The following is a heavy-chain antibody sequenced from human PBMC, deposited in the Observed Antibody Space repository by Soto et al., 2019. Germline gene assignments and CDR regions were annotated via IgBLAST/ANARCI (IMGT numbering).Heavy chain of an antibody. CDR3: ATSALSGILLEF. D-gene: IGHD7-27*01. V-gene: IGHV4-31*03. CDR2: IYYSGST. Sequence: SETLSLTCTVSGGSINSGAYYWSWIRQHPGKGLEWIGYIYYSGSTYYNPSLKSRISMSVDTSQNQFSLKLSSVTAADTAVYYCATSALSGILLEFWGPGTLVT. J-gene: IGHJ4*02. CDR1: GGSINSGAYY.